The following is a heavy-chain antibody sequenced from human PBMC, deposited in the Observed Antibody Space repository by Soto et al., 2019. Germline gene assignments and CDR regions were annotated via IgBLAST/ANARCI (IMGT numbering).Heavy chain of an antibody. Sequence: QVKLVESGGGVVHPGGSLRLSCAASGYSFRSYGMHWVRQAPGTGLEWVALIWYDGSNEYYADSVQGRFTISRDNSETTVYLQMNSLSVEDTAIYYCARERGFVRGVLRYYLDYWGQGTLVTVSS. CDR1: GYSFRSYG. J-gene: IGHJ4*02. D-gene: IGHD3-10*01. CDR2: IWYDGSNE. V-gene: IGHV3-33*01. CDR3: ARERGFVRGVLRYYLDY.